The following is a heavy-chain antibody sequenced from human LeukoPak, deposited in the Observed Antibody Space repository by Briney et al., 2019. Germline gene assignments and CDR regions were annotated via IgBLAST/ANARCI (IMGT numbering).Heavy chain of an antibody. J-gene: IGHJ4*02. CDR1: NYSINSGYY. Sequence: SETLSLTCAVSNYSINSGYYWGWIRQPPGKGLGWIGSIYHSGSTYYNPSLKSRVTISVDTSKNQFSLKLSSVTAADTAIYYCATIHGYSYGYFHYWGQGTLVTISS. D-gene: IGHD5-18*01. CDR2: IYHSGST. V-gene: IGHV4-38-2*01. CDR3: ATIHGYSYGYFHY.